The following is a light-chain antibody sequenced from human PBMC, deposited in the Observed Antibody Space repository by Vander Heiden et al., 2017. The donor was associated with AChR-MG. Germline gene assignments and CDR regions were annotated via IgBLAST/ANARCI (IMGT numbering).Light chain of an antibody. Sequence: DIQMTQSPSSLSASVGDRVTIACRATQNIVSHVYWYQQKPGKAPDLLIYSASSLQSGVPSRFSGSGYGTDFSLTISSLQPEDSATYYCQQSYSAPRTFGQGTKLEIK. CDR1: QNIVSH. CDR3: QQSYSAPRT. CDR2: SAS. V-gene: IGKV1-39*01. J-gene: IGKJ2*01.